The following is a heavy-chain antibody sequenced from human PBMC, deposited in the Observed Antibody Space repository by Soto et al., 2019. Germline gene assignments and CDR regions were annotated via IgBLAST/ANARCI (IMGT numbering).Heavy chain of an antibody. CDR3: ARSHRSSPYFDH. CDR2: IYPGDHET. CDR1: GYTFSNFW. D-gene: IGHD6-13*01. J-gene: IGHJ4*01. Sequence: GESLKISCQCSGYTFSNFWVGWVRQLPGQGLEWMGIIYPGDHETRYSPSFHGKVTISDEKSINTAYLQWNSLEASDSAFYFCARSHRSSPYFDHWGHGALVTVSS. V-gene: IGHV5-51*01.